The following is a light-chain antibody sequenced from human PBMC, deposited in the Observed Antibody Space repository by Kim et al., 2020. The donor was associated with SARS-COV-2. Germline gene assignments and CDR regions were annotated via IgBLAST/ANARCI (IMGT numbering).Light chain of an antibody. V-gene: IGKV2D-29*01. CDR1: QSLLNSDGKSS. Sequence: QPASISCKSSQSLLNSDGKSSLYWYLQKPGQPPQLLIYEVSKRFSGVPERFSGRGSVTDFTMKISRVEAEDVGLYYCMPGLQRLYSFGQGTKLEI. CDR2: EVS. CDR3: MPGLQRLYS. J-gene: IGKJ2*03.